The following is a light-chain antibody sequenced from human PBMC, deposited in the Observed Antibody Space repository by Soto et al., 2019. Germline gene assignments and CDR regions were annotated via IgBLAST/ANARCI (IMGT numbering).Light chain of an antibody. J-gene: IGKJ1*01. CDR2: DAS. V-gene: IGKV1-5*01. Sequence: EIQMPQSPSTLSASVGDRVTITCRASQSISSWLAWYQQKPGKAPKLLIYDASSLESGVPSRFSGSGSGTDFALTISSLQPEDFATYYCQQSYSTLRTFGQGTKVDIK. CDR3: QQSYSTLRT. CDR1: QSISSW.